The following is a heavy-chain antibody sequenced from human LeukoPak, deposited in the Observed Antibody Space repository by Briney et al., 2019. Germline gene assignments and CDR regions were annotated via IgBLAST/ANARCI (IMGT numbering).Heavy chain of an antibody. D-gene: IGHD6-25*01. CDR1: GYTFTDYY. J-gene: IGHJ3*02. CDR3: ARDQGVAADHDAFDI. Sequence: ASVKVSCKASGYTFTDYYLHWVRQAPGQGLEWVGRINPHSGGTNYAQKFQGRVTMTRDTSISTAYMDLSSLRSDDTAVYYCARDQGVAADHDAFDIWGQGTMVTVSS. CDR2: INPHSGGT. V-gene: IGHV1-2*02.